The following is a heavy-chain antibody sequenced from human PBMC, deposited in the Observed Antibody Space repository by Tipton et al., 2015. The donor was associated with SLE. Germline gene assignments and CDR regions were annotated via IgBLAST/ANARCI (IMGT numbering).Heavy chain of an antibody. J-gene: IGHJ2*01. D-gene: IGHD3-16*01. CDR3: ARHASHDYVWGSYQWNFDL. CDR2: IYPGDSDT. Sequence: VQLVQSGAEVKKPGESLKISCKGSGYSFTSYWIGWVRQMPGKGLEWMGIIYPGDSDTRYSPSFQGQVTISADKSISTAYLQWSSLKASDTAMYYCARHASHDYVWGSYQWNFDLWGRGTLVTVSS. CDR1: GYSFTSYW. V-gene: IGHV5-51*01.